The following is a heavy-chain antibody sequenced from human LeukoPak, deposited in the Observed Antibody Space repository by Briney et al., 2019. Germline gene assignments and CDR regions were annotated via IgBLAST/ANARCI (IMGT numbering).Heavy chain of an antibody. V-gene: IGHV4-59*01. CDR1: GGSISSYY. Sequence: SETLSLTCTVSGGSISSYYWSWIRQPPGKGLEWIGYIYYSGSTNYNPSLKSRVTISVDTSKNQFSLKLSSVTAADTAVYCCARVPTVTYYYYYGMDVWGQGTTVTVSS. J-gene: IGHJ6*02. CDR2: IYYSGST. D-gene: IGHD4-11*01. CDR3: ARVPTVTYYYYYGMDV.